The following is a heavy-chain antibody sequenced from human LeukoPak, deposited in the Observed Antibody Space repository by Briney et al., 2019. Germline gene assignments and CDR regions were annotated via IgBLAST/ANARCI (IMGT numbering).Heavy chain of an antibody. D-gene: IGHD1-1*01. CDR3: ARINWNYFDC. CDR1: GGSISSSSYY. V-gene: IGHV4-39*07. CDR2: MHYSGST. Sequence: SETLSLTCTVSGGSISSSSYYWGWIRQPPGKGLEWIGSMHYSGSTNYNPSLKSRLTMSADRSRNQFSLNLNSVTAADTAVYYCARINWNYFDCWGQGILVTVSS. J-gene: IGHJ4*02.